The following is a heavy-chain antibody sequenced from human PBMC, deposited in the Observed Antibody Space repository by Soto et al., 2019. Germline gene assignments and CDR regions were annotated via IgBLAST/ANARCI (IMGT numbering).Heavy chain of an antibody. CDR3: ARTKYSISSFDY. J-gene: IGHJ4*02. Sequence: SGPALVNPAQTLTLTCTFSWLSLITDDVGVGWISQPPGKALDWLAVIYWDDDKRYSPSLKSRLTITKDTSKNQVVLTMTNMDPVDAATYYCARTKYSISSFDYWGQGALVTLSS. CDR1: WLSLITDDVG. D-gene: IGHD6-6*01. CDR2: IYWDDDK. V-gene: IGHV2-5*02.